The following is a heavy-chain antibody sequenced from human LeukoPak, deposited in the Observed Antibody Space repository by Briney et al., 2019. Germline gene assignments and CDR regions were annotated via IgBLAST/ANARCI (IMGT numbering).Heavy chain of an antibody. CDR2: ISSSSSTI. D-gene: IGHD1-26*01. CDR3: AREGPYSGSYESA. CDR1: GFTVSSNY. V-gene: IGHV3-48*04. J-gene: IGHJ5*02. Sequence: GGSLRLSCAASGFTVSSNYMSWVRQAPGKGLEWVSYISSSSSTIYYADSVKGRFTISRDNAKNSLYLQMNSLRAEDTAVYYCAREGPYSGSYESAWGQGTLVTVSS.